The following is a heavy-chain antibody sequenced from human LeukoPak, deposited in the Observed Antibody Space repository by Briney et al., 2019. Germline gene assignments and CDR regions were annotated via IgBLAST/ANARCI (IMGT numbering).Heavy chain of an antibody. Sequence: SETLSLTCTVSGGSISSYYWSWIRQPPGKGLEWIGYIYYSGSTNYSPSLKSRVTISVDTSKNQFSLKLSSVTAADTAVYYCARGDYDFWSGSRFDPWGQGTLVTVSS. CDR3: ARGDYDFWSGSRFDP. J-gene: IGHJ5*02. CDR1: GGSISSYY. V-gene: IGHV4-59*01. CDR2: IYYSGST. D-gene: IGHD3-3*01.